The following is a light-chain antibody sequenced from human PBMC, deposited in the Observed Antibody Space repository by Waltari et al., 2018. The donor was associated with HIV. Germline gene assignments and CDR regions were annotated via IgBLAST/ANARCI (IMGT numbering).Light chain of an antibody. V-gene: IGKV2D-30*01. J-gene: IGKJ1*01. CDR3: MQGTHWPPWT. Sequence: DVVWPHSPLPLPVPLGRPAPIASGSIQRLVYSDGNTHLNWFQQRPGQSPRRLIHKVSNWDSGFPDRLSGSGSGTDFTLKVSRVEAEDVGVYYCMQGTHWPPWTFGQGTKVEIK. CDR1: QRLVYSDGNTH. CDR2: KVS.